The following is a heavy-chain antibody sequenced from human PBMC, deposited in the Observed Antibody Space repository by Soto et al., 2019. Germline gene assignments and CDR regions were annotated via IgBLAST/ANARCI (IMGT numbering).Heavy chain of an antibody. CDR3: ARDPRIAAAGMFDP. Sequence: GESLKISCAASGFTFSSYWMHWVRQAPGKGLVWVSRINSDGSSTSYADSVKGRFTISRDNAKNTLYLQMNSLRAEDTAVYYCARDPRIAAAGMFDPWGQGTLVTVSS. J-gene: IGHJ5*02. V-gene: IGHV3-74*01. CDR2: INSDGSST. D-gene: IGHD6-13*01. CDR1: GFTFSSYW.